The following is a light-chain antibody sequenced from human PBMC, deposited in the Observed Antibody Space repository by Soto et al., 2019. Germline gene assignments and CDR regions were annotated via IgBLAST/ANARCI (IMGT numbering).Light chain of an antibody. CDR2: EVS. CDR1: SSDVGGYNY. J-gene: IGLJ1*01. Sequence: QSALTQPASVSGSPGQSITISCTGTSSDVGGYNYVSWFQHHPGKAPKLIIYEVSYRPSGVSNRFSGSKSGDTASLTISGLQAEDEADYYCNSFTTSSTYVFGTGTQLTVL. V-gene: IGLV2-14*01. CDR3: NSFTTSSTYV.